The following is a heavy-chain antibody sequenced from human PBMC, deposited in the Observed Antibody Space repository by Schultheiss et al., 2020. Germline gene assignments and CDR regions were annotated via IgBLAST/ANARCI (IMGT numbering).Heavy chain of an antibody. V-gene: IGHV4-61*02. CDR3: ARDLGFRDPPRAFDI. D-gene: IGHD3-10*01. J-gene: IGHJ3*02. CDR2: IYTSGST. CDR1: GGSISSGSYY. Sequence: SETLSLTCTVSGGSISSGSYYWSWIRQPAGKGLEWIGRIYTSGSTNYNPSLKSRVTISVDTSKNQFSLKLSSVTAADTAVYYCARDLGFRDPPRAFDIWGQGTMVTVSS.